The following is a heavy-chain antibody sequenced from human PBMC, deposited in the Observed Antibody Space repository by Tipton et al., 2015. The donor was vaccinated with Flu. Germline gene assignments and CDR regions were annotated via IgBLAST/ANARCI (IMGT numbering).Heavy chain of an antibody. V-gene: IGHV3-33*01. CDR2: IWYDGSK. D-gene: IGHD6-6*01. CDR3: VRAVGSSSSY. J-gene: IGHJ4*02. Sequence: SLRLSCAASGFTFGSYGMHWVRQAPGKGLEWVAVIWYDGSKSYADSVKGRFTISRDNAKNSLYLQMNSLRAEDTAVYYCVRAVGSSSSYWGQGTLVTVSS. CDR1: GFTFGSYG.